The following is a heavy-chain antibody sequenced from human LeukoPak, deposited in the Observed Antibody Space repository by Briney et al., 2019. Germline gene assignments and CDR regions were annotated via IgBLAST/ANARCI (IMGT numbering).Heavy chain of an antibody. J-gene: IGHJ4*02. V-gene: IGHV3-48*03. Sequence: GGSLRLSCAASGFTFSSYEMNWVRQAPGKGLEWVSYISSSGSTIYYADSVKGRFTISRDNAKNSLYLQMNSLRAEDTAVYYCWIMTTVTISDYCGQGTLVTVSS. CDR3: WIMTTVTISDY. D-gene: IGHD4-17*01. CDR1: GFTFSSYE. CDR2: ISSSGSTI.